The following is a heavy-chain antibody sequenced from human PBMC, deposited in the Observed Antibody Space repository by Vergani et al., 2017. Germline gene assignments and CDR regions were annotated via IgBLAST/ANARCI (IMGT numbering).Heavy chain of an antibody. J-gene: IGHJ4*02. CDR3: ARXRDYDFWSGYLQGAFDY. CDR2: ISSSSRYI. CDR1: GFTFSSYS. D-gene: IGHD3-3*01. Sequence: EVQLVESGGGLVKPGGSLRLSCAGSGFTFSSYSMNWVRQAPGKGLEWVSYISSSSRYIYYADSVKGRFTISRDNAKNSLYLQMDSLRAEDTAVYYCARXRDYDFWSGYLQGAFDYWGQGTLVTVSS. V-gene: IGHV3-21*01.